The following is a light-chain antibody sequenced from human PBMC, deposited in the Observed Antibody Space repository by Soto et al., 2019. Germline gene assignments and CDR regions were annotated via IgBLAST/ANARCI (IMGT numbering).Light chain of an antibody. CDR3: QQYNSYTT. Sequence: DIQMTQSPSTLSASVGDRVTITCRASQSISTRLAWYQQKPGKAPKLLIYDASSLQSGVPSRFSGHGSGTDFTLTISSLQPDDFATYYCQQYNSYTTFGQGTKLEIK. CDR2: DAS. V-gene: IGKV1-5*01. CDR1: QSISTR. J-gene: IGKJ2*01.